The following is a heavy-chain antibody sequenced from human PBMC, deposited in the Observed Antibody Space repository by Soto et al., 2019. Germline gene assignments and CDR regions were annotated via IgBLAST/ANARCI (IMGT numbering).Heavy chain of an antibody. D-gene: IGHD3-10*01. CDR1: GYNFTNYW. CDR3: AGGGVRGVVTRTRDYYGMDV. J-gene: IGHJ6*02. V-gene: IGHV5-51*01. CDR2: IYPGDSDT. Sequence: GESLKISCKGSGYNFTNYWIGWVRQMPGKGLESMGIIYPGDSDTKYSPSFQGQVTISADKSISTAYLQWSSLKASDTAMYYCAGGGVRGVVTRTRDYYGMDVWGQGTTVTVSS.